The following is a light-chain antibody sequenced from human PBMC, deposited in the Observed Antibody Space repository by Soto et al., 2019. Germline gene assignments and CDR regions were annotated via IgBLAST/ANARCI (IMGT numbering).Light chain of an antibody. J-gene: IGKJ1*01. V-gene: IGKV3-20*01. CDR1: QSIRRSY. CDR3: HQYGSAPAWT. CDR2: GAS. Sequence: EIVLTQSPGTLSLFPGERATLSCRASQSIRRSYLAWYQQKPGQAPRLLIYGASSRATGIPDRFSGAGSATDFTLTISRLEPEDFSVYYCHQYGSAPAWTFGQGTKVEIK.